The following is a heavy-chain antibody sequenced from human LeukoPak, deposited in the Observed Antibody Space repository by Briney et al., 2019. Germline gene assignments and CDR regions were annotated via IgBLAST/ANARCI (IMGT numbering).Heavy chain of an antibody. J-gene: IGHJ6*02. D-gene: IGHD3-3*01. CDR2: MNPNSGNT. Sequence: ASVKVSCKASGYTFTSYDINWVRQATGQGLEWMGWMNPNSGNTGYAQKFQGRVTMTRNTSISTAYMELSSLRSEDTAVYYCASPQDFLSCYLPLGYYYYYGMDVWGQGTTVTVSS. CDR1: GYTFTSYD. CDR3: ASPQDFLSCYLPLGYYYYYGMDV. V-gene: IGHV1-8*01.